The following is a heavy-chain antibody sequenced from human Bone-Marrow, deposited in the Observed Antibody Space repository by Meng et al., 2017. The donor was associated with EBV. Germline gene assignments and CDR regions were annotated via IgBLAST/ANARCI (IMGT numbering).Heavy chain of an antibody. CDR2: TYYRSKWYN. D-gene: IGHD3-22*01. CDR3: ANSNYYYDSRGYYFGGLFH. Sequence: QVQLQQSGPGLVKPSQTLSLTCAISGDSVPSNSAAWNWIRQSPSRGLEWLGRTYYRSKWYNDYAVSVKSRITINPDTSKNQFSLQLNSVTPEDTAVYYCANSNYYYDSRGYYFGGLFHWGQGTLVTVAS. V-gene: IGHV6-1*01. CDR1: GDSVPSNSAA. J-gene: IGHJ4*02.